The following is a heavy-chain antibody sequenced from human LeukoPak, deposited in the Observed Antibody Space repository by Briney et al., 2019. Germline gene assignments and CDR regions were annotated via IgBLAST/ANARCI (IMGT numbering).Heavy chain of an antibody. CDR1: GGSISSYY. V-gene: IGHV4-59*08. CDR3: ATSGYSSGWYLYAFDI. CDR2: IYYSGST. Sequence: SETLSLTCTVSGGSISSYYWSWVRQPPGKGLEWVGYIYYSGSTNYNPSLKSRVTISVDTSKNQFSLKLSSVTAADTAVYYCATSGYSSGWYLYAFDIWGQGTMVTVSS. J-gene: IGHJ3*02. D-gene: IGHD6-19*01.